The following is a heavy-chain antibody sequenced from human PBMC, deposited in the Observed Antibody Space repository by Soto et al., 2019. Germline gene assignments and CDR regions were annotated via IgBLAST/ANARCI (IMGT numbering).Heavy chain of an antibody. D-gene: IGHD3-22*01. V-gene: IGHV3-15*01. CDR1: GFTFSNAW. CDR3: TTDRRSNRVIDAFDI. CDR2: IKSKNDGGTT. Sequence: GGSLRISCAASGFTFSNAWMSWVRQAPGKGLEWVGRIKSKNDGGTTDYAATVKGRFTISRDDSKNTLYLQMNSLKTEDTAVYYCTTDRRSNRVIDAFDIWGQGTMVTVSS. J-gene: IGHJ3*02.